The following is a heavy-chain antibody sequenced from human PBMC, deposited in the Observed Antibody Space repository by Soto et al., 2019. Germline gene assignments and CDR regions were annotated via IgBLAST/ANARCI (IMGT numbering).Heavy chain of an antibody. J-gene: IGHJ6*04. CDR2: IRSKAYGGTT. CDR3: PRDRASGILTGYWLYYYGTAV. V-gene: IGHV3-49*03. Sequence: GGSLRLSCTASGFTFGDYAMSWFRQAPWKGLEWVGFIRSKAYGGTTEYAASVKGRFTISRDDSKSIAYLQMNSLKNEDTAVYYCPRDRASGILTGYWLYYYGTAVWGEGTTVPVSS. D-gene: IGHD3-9*01. CDR1: GFTFGDYA.